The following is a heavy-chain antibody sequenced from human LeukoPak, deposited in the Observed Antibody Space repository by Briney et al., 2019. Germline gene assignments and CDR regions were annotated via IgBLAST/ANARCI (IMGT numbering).Heavy chain of an antibody. CDR3: ARLGYCSSTSCYRDNWFDP. D-gene: IGHD2-2*01. CDR2: ISYDGSNK. Sequence: PGGSLRLSCAASRFTFSSYAMHWVRQAPGKGLEWVAVISYDGSNKYYADSVKGRFTISRDNSKNTLYLQVNSLRADDTAVYYCARLGYCSSTSCYRDNWFDPWGQGTLVTVSS. V-gene: IGHV3-30*04. CDR1: RFTFSSYA. J-gene: IGHJ5*02.